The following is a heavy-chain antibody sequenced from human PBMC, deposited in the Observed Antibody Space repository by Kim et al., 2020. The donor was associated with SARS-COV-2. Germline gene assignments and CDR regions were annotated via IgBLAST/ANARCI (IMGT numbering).Heavy chain of an antibody. D-gene: IGHD5-12*01. CDR1: GGSMRNYY. Sequence: SETLSLTCRVSGGSMRNYYWNWIRQSPGKGLEWIGYIFFGGSTNQNPSLKNRVSISGDTSTSQFSLRLTFVTAADAAVYYCARARDGYNYDFDYWGQGTL. CDR2: IFFGGST. V-gene: IGHV4-59*01. J-gene: IGHJ4*02. CDR3: ARARDGYNYDFDY.